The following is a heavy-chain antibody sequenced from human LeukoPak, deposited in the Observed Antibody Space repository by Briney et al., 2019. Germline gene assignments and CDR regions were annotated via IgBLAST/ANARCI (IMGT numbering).Heavy chain of an antibody. CDR2: IKQDGSEK. D-gene: IGHD3-22*01. CDR3: ASLVYYYDSSGLDY. Sequence: PGGSLRLSCAASGFTFSSYWMSWVRQAPGKGLEWVANIKQDGSEKYYVDSVKGRFTISRDNAKNSLYLQMNSLRAEDTAVYYCASLVYYYDSSGLDYWGQGTLVTVSP. CDR1: GFTFSSYW. J-gene: IGHJ4*02. V-gene: IGHV3-7*01.